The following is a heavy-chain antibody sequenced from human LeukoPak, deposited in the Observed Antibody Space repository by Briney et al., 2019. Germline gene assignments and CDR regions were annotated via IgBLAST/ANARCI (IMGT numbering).Heavy chain of an antibody. D-gene: IGHD1-26*01. CDR2: FSASGGTT. CDR3: AKDHPRATGIDY. V-gene: IGHV3-23*01. J-gene: IGHJ4*02. Sequence: GGSLRLSCAASGFTFSRSAMSWVRQAPGKGLEWVSSFSASGGTTYYADSVKGRFTISRDNSKNTLSVQMNSLRAEDTAVYYCAKDHPRATGIDYWGQGTLVTVSS. CDR1: GFTFSRSA.